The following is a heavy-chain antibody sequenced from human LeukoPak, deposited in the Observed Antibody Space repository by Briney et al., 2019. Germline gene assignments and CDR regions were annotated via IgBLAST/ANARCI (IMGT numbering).Heavy chain of an antibody. J-gene: IGHJ4*02. V-gene: IGHV4-4*08. CDR1: GGSISSYY. CDR3: ARDPPVVPAAIGY. D-gene: IGHD2-2*01. Sequence: PSETLSLTCTVSGGSISSYYWSWIRQPPGKGLEWIGRIYTSGSTNYNPSLKSRVTISVDTSKDQFSLKLSSVTAADTAVYYCARDPPVVPAAIGYWGQGTLVTVSS. CDR2: IYTSGST.